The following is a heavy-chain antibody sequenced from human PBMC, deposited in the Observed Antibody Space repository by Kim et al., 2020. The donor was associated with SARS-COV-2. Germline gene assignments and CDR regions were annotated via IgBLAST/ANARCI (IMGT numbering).Heavy chain of an antibody. Sequence: GGSLRLSCTASGFTFGDNAMSWVRQAPGKGLEWVGFIRSKAYGGTTEYAASVKGRFTISRDDSKSIAYLQMNSLKTEDTAVYYCTRAHNIGRWAYYYYYYMDVCGKGTTVTVSS. CDR3: TRAHNIGRWAYYYYYYMDV. CDR2: IRSKAYGGTT. J-gene: IGHJ6*03. D-gene: IGHD5-12*01. CDR1: GFTFGDNA. V-gene: IGHV3-49*04.